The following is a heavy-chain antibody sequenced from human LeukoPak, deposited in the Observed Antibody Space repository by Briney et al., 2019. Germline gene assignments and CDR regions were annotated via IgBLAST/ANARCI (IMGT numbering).Heavy chain of an antibody. D-gene: IGHD3-10*01. J-gene: IGHJ4*02. CDR3: ARGPTLWFGEFFGH. V-gene: IGHV4-34*01. CDR1: GGSFSGYY. Sequence: SETLSLTCAVYGGSFSGYYWSWIRQPPGKGLEWIGEINHSGSTNYNPSLKSRVTISVDTSKNQFSLKLSSVTAADTAVYYCARGPTLWFGEFFGHWGQGTLVTVSS. CDR2: INHSGST.